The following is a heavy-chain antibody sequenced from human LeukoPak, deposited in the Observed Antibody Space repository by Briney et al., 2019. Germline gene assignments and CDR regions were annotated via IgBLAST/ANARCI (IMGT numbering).Heavy chain of an antibody. J-gene: IGHJ5*02. V-gene: IGHV4-4*02. CDR3: ARDPNGIHWFDP. D-gene: IGHD1-14*01. CDR1: GGSISSSNW. Sequence: PSETLSLTCAVSGGSISSSNWWSWVRPPPGKGLEWIGEIYHSGSTNYNPSLESRVTISVDKSKNQFSLKLSSVTAADTAVYYCARDPNGIHWFDPWGQGTLVTVSS. CDR2: IYHSGST.